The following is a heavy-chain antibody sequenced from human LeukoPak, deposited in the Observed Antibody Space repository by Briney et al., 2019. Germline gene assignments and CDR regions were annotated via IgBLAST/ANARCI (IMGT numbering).Heavy chain of an antibody. Sequence: PGGSLRLSCAASGFTLNNAWMSWVRQAPGKGLEWLGRIKRETDGGTIDYAAPVKGRFTISRDDSRNTLYLQMDSLKIEDTAVYYCTTHTTGTTPDTNFDYWGQGTLVTVSS. CDR3: TTHTTGTTPDTNFDY. CDR1: GFTLNNAW. J-gene: IGHJ4*02. CDR2: IKRETDGGTI. D-gene: IGHD1-1*01. V-gene: IGHV3-15*01.